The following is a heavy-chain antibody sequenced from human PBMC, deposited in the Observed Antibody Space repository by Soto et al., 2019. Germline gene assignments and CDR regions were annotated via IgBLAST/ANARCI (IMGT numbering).Heavy chain of an antibody. D-gene: IGHD1-26*01. J-gene: IGHJ3*02. CDR1: GGSISSGGYY. Sequence: QVQLQESGPGLVKPSQTLSLTCTVSGGSISSGGYYWSWIRQHPGKGLEWIGYIYYSGSTYYNPSLKSRVTISVDASKNQFSLKLSSVTAADTAVYYCARDRRSGSYWGAFDIWGQGTMVTVSS. V-gene: IGHV4-31*03. CDR2: IYYSGST. CDR3: ARDRRSGSYWGAFDI.